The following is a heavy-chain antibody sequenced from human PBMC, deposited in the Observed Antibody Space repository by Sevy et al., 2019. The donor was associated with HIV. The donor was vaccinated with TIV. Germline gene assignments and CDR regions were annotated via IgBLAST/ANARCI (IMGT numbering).Heavy chain of an antibody. CDR3: ARVGVPTTVTGNYYYGMDV. V-gene: IGHV1-69*13. Sequence: ASLKVSCKASGGTFSSYAISWVRQAPGQGLEWMGGIIPIFGTANYAQKFQGRVTITADESTSTAYMELSSLRSEDTAVYYCARVGVPTTVTGNYYYGMDVWGQGTTVTVSS. CDR1: GGTFSSYA. D-gene: IGHD4-17*01. J-gene: IGHJ6*02. CDR2: IIPIFGTA.